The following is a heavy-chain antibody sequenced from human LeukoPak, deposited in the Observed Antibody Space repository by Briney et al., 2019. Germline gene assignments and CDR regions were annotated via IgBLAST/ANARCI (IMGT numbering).Heavy chain of an antibody. CDR2: ISSSSSYI. CDR1: GFTFSSYS. J-gene: IGHJ6*02. Sequence: PGGCLRLSCAASGFTFSSYSMNWVRQAPGKGLEWVSSISSSSSYIYYADSVKGRFTISRDNAKNSLYLQMNSLRAEDTAVYYCAREGYSSSGVYYGMDVWGQGTTVTVSS. V-gene: IGHV3-21*01. D-gene: IGHD6-6*01. CDR3: AREGYSSSGVYYGMDV.